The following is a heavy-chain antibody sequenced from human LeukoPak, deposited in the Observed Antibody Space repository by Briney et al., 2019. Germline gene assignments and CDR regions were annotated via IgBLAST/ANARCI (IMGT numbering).Heavy chain of an antibody. CDR3: TRDPHSLDY. D-gene: IGHD5-18*01. V-gene: IGHV3-48*03. Sequence: GGSLRLSCAASGFTFSSYEMNWVRQAPGKGLEWVSYISSSGSTIYYADSVKGRFTISRDNAKNSLYLQMNSLRVEDTAVYYCTRDPHSLDYWGQGTLVTVSS. J-gene: IGHJ4*02. CDR1: GFTFSSYE. CDR2: ISSSGSTI.